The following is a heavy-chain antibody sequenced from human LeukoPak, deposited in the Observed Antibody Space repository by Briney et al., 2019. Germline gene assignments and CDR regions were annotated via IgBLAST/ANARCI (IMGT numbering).Heavy chain of an antibody. V-gene: IGHV3-21*01. Sequence: GGSLRLSCAASGFPFSSYSMNWVRRAPGRGLEWVSSISTRIDYMYYADSVKGRFTISRDNAKNSLYLQMNSPRAEDTAVYYCARAIFSRGWYLVEYWGQGTLVTVSS. CDR1: GFPFSSYS. J-gene: IGHJ4*02. D-gene: IGHD6-19*01. CDR3: ARAIFSRGWYLVEY. CDR2: ISTRIDYM.